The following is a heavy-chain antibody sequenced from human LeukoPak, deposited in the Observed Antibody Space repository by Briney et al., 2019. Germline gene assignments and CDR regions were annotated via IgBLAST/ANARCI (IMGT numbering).Heavy chain of an antibody. V-gene: IGHV4-4*09. D-gene: IGHD3-22*01. CDR2: IYTSGST. J-gene: IGHJ4*02. CDR1: GGSFSTYY. CDR3: ASDDSSGYYDALRFDY. Sequence: PSETLSLTCTVSGGSFSTYYWSWIRQPPGKGLEWIGYIYTSGSTNYNPSLKSRVTISVDTSKNQFSLKLSSVTAADTAVYYCASDDSSGYYDALRFDYWGQGTLVTVSS.